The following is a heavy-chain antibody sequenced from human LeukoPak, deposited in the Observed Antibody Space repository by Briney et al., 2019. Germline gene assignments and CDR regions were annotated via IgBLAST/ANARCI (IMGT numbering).Heavy chain of an antibody. J-gene: IGHJ4*02. D-gene: IGHD1-26*01. CDR2: INSDGSST. CDR3: ARDYRYSGVYQFDY. CDR1: GFTFSSYW. V-gene: IGHV3-74*01. Sequence: GGSLRLSCAASGFTFSSYWMHWVRQAPGKGLVWVSRINSDGSSTSYADSVKGRFSITRDNAKNSLFLQMNSLRAEDTAVYYCARDYRYSGVYQFDYWGQGTLVTVSS.